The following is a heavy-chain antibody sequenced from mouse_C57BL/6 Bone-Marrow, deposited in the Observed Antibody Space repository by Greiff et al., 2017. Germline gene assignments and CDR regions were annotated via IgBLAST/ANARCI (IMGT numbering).Heavy chain of an antibody. J-gene: IGHJ4*01. V-gene: IGHV14-4*01. CDR1: GFNIKDDY. D-gene: IGHD1-1*01. Sequence: EVQLQQSGAELVRPGASVKLSCTASGFNIKDDYMHWVKPRPEQGLEWIGWIDPENGDTEYASKFQGKATITADTSSNTAYLQLSSLTSEDTAVYYCTTWTTVVDAMDYWGQGTSVTVSS. CDR2: IDPENGDT. CDR3: TTWTTVVDAMDY.